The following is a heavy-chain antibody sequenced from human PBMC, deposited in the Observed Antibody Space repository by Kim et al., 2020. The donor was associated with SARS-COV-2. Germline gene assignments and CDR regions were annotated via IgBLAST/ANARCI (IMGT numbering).Heavy chain of an antibody. CDR2: ISSNGGST. CDR3: VKRAPDILVSGRGRFDY. Sequence: GGSLRLSCSASGFTFSNYAMNWVRQAPGKGLEYVSGISSNGGSTNYADSVKGRFTISRDNSKNTLYLQMSSLRLEDTSVYYCVKRAPDILVSGRGRFDYWGQGTLVTVSS. D-gene: IGHD2-15*01. CDR1: GFTFSNYA. J-gene: IGHJ4*02. V-gene: IGHV3-64D*09.